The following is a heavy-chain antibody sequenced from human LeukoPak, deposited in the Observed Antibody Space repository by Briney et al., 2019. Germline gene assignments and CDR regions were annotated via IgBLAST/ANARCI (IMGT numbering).Heavy chain of an antibody. V-gene: IGHV3-30*04. CDR1: GFTFSSYA. D-gene: IGHD3-22*01. CDR3: AKDSRGYQEYFDY. Sequence: GGSLRLSCAASGFTFSSYAMHWVRQAPGKGLEWVAVISYDGSNKYYADSVKGRFTSSRDNSKKTLYLKMNSLRAEDTAVYYCAKDSRGYQEYFDYWGQGTLVTVSS. CDR2: ISYDGSNK. J-gene: IGHJ4*02.